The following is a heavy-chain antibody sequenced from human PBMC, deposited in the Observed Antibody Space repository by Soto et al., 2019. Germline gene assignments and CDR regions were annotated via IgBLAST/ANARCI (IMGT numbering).Heavy chain of an antibody. J-gene: IGHJ6*02. CDR1: GYSVSSSDYY. Sequence: ASETLSLTCSVSGYSVSSSDYYWAWVRQPPGKGLEWVGSMLYSGLTYYNPSLKRRVTMSVDTSKNQFPVRLNSVTASDTAVYYCAPLSVSLSGPYGIHVWGQGTTVTVSS. D-gene: IGHD2-15*01. V-gene: IGHV4-39*01. CDR3: APLSVSLSGPYGIHV. CDR2: MLYSGLT.